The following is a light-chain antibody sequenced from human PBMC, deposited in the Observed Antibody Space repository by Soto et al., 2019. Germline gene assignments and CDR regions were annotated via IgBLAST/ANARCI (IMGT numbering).Light chain of an antibody. J-gene: IGKJ1*01. CDR3: QQYGSSPWT. CDR2: GAS. V-gene: IGKV3-20*01. CDR1: QSFSICY. Sequence: EIVLTQSPGTLSLSPGERATLSCRASQSFSICYLAWYQQKLGQAPRLLIYGASSRATGISDRFSGSGSGTDFTLTISRLEPEDFAVYYCQQYGSSPWTFGQGTKVDIK.